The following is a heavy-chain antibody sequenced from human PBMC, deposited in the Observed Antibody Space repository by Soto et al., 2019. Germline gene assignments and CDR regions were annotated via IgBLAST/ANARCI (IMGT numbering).Heavy chain of an antibody. CDR3: ATPYSGYDKEYYFDY. CDR1: GYTFTSYA. Sequence: QVQLVQSGAEVKKPGASVKVSCKASGYTFTSYAMHWVRQAPGQRLEWMGWINAGNGNTKYSQKFQGRVTITRDTSASTAYMELSSLRSEDTAVYYCATPYSGYDKEYYFDYWGQGTLVTVSS. J-gene: IGHJ4*02. CDR2: INAGNGNT. V-gene: IGHV1-3*01. D-gene: IGHD5-12*01.